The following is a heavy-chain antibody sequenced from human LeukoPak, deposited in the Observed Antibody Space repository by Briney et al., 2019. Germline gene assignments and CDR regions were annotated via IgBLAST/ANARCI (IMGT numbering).Heavy chain of an antibody. CDR2: ISGSGGST. D-gene: IGHD3-10*01. CDR1: GFTFSSYA. J-gene: IGHJ3*02. V-gene: IGHV3-23*01. Sequence: PGGSLRLSCAASGFTFSSYAMSWVRQAPGKGLEWVSAISGSGGSTYYADSVKGRFTISRDNSKNTLCLQMNSLRAEDTAVYYCAKAPGMGDAFDIWGQGTMVTVSS. CDR3: AKAPGMGDAFDI.